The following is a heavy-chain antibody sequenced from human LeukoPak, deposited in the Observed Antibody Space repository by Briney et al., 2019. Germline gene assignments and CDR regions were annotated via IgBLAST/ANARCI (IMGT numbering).Heavy chain of an antibody. Sequence: ASVKVSCKASGGTFSSYAISWVRQAPGQGLEWMGRIIPILGIANYAQKFQGKVTITADKSTSTAYMELSSLRSEDTAVYYCARGTHSYGSVLFDYWGQGTLVTVSS. J-gene: IGHJ4*02. CDR3: ARGTHSYGSVLFDY. CDR1: GGTFSSYA. CDR2: IIPILGIA. D-gene: IGHD5-18*01. V-gene: IGHV1-69*04.